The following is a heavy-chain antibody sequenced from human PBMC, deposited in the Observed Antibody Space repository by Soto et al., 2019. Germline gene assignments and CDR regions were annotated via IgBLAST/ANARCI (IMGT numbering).Heavy chain of an antibody. CDR1: DYSISIGAF. Sequence: SETLSLACTVSDYSISIGAFWSWIRHPPGKGPEWISSIYHGGTTSYNPSLKSRITISVETSNNQFSLKLTSVTAADTAVYYCARVHVMVVAGTTFDYWGHGTLV. D-gene: IGHD6-19*01. J-gene: IGHJ4*01. CDR2: IYHGGTT. CDR3: ARVHVMVVAGTTFDY. V-gene: IGHV4-38-2*02.